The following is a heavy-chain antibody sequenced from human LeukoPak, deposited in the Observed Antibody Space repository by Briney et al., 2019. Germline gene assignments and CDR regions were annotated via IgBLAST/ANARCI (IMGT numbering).Heavy chain of an antibody. CDR1: GVTFSGSA. D-gene: IGHD3-10*01. J-gene: IGHJ4*02. Sequence: PGGSLRLSCAASGVTFSGSAMHCGRQASGKGLGWVCRIRSTANVYATAYAASVKGRCTISRDDSKNTAYLQMDSLKTEDTAVYYCTGNYYGSGSYADFDYWGQGTLVTVSS. V-gene: IGHV3-73*01. CDR3: TGNYYGSGSYADFDY. CDR2: IRSTANVYAT.